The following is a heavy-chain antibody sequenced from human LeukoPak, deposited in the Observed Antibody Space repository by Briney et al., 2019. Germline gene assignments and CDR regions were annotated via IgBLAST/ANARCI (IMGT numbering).Heavy chain of an antibody. CDR2: ITGSSSTI. J-gene: IGHJ4*02. CDR3: ARGAVARANFDF. D-gene: IGHD5-12*01. V-gene: IGHV3-48*02. CDR1: GFTFSSYS. Sequence: GGSLRLSCAASGFTFSSYSMNWVRQAPGKWLEWVSYITGSSSTIYYADSVKGRFTISRDNAKNSLYLQLNSLRDEDTAVYYCARGAVARANFDFCGQGTLVTVSS.